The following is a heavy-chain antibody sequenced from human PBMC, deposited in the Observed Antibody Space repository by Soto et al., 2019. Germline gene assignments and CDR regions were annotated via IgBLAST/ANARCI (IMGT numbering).Heavy chain of an antibody. Sequence: TLSLTCAVSGGSISSGGYSWSWIRQPPGKGLEWIGYIYHSGSTYYNPSLKSRVTISVDRSKNQFSLKLSSVTAADTAVYYCAGLQYYYDSSGYYGGHWFDPWGQGTLVTVSS. CDR3: AGLQYYYDSSGYYGGHWFDP. J-gene: IGHJ5*02. V-gene: IGHV4-30-2*01. CDR1: GGSISSGGYS. D-gene: IGHD3-22*01. CDR2: IYHSGST.